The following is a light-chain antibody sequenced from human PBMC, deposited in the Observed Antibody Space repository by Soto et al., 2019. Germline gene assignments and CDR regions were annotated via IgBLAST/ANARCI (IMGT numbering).Light chain of an antibody. CDR3: QQRSNWPPIT. Sequence: IVMTQSPATLSVSPGERATFYCRASQSVGTNLVWYQHKPGQAPRPLIYGASIRATGIPARFSGSGSGTDFTLTISSLEPEDFAVYYCQQRSNWPPITFGQGTRLEIK. CDR1: QSVGTN. J-gene: IGKJ5*01. V-gene: IGKV3-11*01. CDR2: GAS.